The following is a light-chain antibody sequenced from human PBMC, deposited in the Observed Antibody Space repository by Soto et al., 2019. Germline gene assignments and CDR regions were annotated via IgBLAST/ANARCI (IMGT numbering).Light chain of an antibody. CDR2: GAS. CDR1: RTAISNN. V-gene: IGKV3-20*01. Sequence: VLTQSPGTLSLSPGERATLSCRASRTAISNNLAWHQQKPGQTPRLLVYGASNRATGIPDRFSGSGSGTDFTLTVSRLEPDDFAVYYCQQHGTSPIAFGQGTRLEIK. J-gene: IGKJ5*01. CDR3: QQHGTSPIA.